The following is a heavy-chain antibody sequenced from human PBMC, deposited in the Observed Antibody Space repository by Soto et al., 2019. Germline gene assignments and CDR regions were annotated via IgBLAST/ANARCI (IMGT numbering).Heavy chain of an antibody. CDR1: GFTLGKGW. D-gene: IGHD3-10*01. Sequence: AGGALRLSWGAPGFTLGKGWMHWGRQAPGKGLVWVSRINSVGSTSYADSVKGRLTISRDNAKNTVYLQMNSLRAEDTAVYYCARGLYREYGHDSWGQGALVTVSS. J-gene: IGHJ5*01. CDR3: ARGLYREYGHDS. V-gene: IGHV3-74*01. CDR2: INSVGST.